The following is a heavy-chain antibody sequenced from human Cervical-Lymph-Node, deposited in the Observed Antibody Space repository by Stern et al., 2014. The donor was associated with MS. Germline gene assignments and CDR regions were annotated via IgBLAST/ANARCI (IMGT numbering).Heavy chain of an antibody. CDR2: ISYDGSNK. Sequence: VQLVESGGGVVKPGRSLRLSCAASGFTFSNYDIHWVRQAPGKGLEWVAVISYDGSNKYYADSVKGRFTISRDNSENTVYLQMNSLRAEDTSVYYCARGLVGGLDVGGQGTTVTVSS. J-gene: IGHJ6*02. CDR3: ARGLVGGLDV. V-gene: IGHV3-30*01. D-gene: IGHD2-21*01. CDR1: GFTFSNYD.